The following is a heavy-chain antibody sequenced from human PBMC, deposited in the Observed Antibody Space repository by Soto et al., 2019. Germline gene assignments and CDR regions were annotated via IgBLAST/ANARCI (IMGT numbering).Heavy chain of an antibody. CDR1: GGSISSYY. V-gene: IGHV4-59*01. J-gene: IGHJ4*02. CDR2: IYYSGST. D-gene: IGHD5-12*01. CDR3: ARSSGYDNLSIDY. Sequence: SETLSLTCTVSGGSISSYYWSWIRQPPGKGLEWIGYIYYSGSTNYNPSLKSRVTISVDTSKNQFSLKLSPVAAADTAVYYCARSSGYDNLSIDYWGQGTLVTVSS.